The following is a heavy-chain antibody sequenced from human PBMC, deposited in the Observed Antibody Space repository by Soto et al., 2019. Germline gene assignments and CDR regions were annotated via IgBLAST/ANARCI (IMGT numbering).Heavy chain of an antibody. V-gene: IGHV4-31*03. CDR1: GASISIGGYY. Sequence: TLSLTCPVSGASISIGGYYWSWIRQHPGKGLEWIGYIYYSGSTYYNPSLKSRVTISVDTSKNQFSLKLSSVTAADTAVYYCASAREYYYDSSGYYPFDYWGQGTLVTVSS. J-gene: IGHJ4*02. CDR2: IYYSGST. CDR3: ASAREYYYDSSGYYPFDY. D-gene: IGHD3-22*01.